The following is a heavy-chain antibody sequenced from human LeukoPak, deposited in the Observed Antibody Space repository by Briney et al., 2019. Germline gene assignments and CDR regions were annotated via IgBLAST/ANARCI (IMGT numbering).Heavy chain of an antibody. J-gene: IGHJ5*02. Sequence: GESLKISCKGSRYSFTSYWIGWVRQMPGKGLEWMGIIYPGDSDTRYSPSFQGQVTISADKSISTAYLQWNSLKASDTAMYYCARRGLNRGYWFDPWGQGTLVTVSS. D-gene: IGHD7-27*01. CDR3: ARRGLNRGYWFDP. CDR2: IYPGDSDT. CDR1: RYSFTSYW. V-gene: IGHV5-51*01.